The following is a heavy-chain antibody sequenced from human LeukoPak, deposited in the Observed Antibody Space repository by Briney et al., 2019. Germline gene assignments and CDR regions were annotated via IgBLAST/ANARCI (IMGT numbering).Heavy chain of an antibody. CDR1: GFTFSRYS. Sequence: PGGSLRLSCAASGFTFSRYSMNWVRQAPGKGLEWVSYISSSSSTIYYADSVKGRFTISRDNAKNSLYLQMNSLRAEDTAVYYCARDGVGATGGGYFDYWGQGTLVTVSS. CDR3: ARDGVGATGGGYFDY. J-gene: IGHJ4*02. V-gene: IGHV3-48*04. D-gene: IGHD1-26*01. CDR2: ISSSSSTI.